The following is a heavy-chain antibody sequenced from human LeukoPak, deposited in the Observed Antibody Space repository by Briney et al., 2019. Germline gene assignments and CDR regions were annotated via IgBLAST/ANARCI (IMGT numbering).Heavy chain of an antibody. J-gene: IGHJ6*02. D-gene: IGHD3-10*01. CDR1: GFTFSSYA. V-gene: IGHV3-23*01. CDR3: AKYYGSGSYRYYYYAMDV. Sequence: GGSLRLSCAASGFTFSSYAMSWVRQAPGKGLKWVSTISGSGGSTYYADSVKGRFTISRDNSKNTLYLQMNSLRAEDAAVYYCAKYYGSGSYRYYYYAMDVWGQGTTVTVSS. CDR2: ISGSGGST.